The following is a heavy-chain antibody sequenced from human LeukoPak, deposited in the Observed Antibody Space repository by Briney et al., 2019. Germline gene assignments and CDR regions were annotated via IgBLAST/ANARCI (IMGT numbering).Heavy chain of an antibody. D-gene: IGHD3-10*01. Sequence: PGGSLRLSCAASGFSFNSYPMHWVRQAPGKGLVWVAVISNDGNNKYYADSVKGRFTISRDNSNNTLSLQMNGLRVEDTAVYYCARPDDSESFYRANHYWGRGTLVTVS. CDR1: GFSFNSYP. CDR3: ARPDDSESFYRANHY. V-gene: IGHV3-30*04. J-gene: IGHJ4*02. CDR2: ISNDGNNK.